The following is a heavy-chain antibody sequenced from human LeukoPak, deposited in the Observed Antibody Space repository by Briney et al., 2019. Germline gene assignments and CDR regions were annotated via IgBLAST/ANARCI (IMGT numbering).Heavy chain of an antibody. CDR3: ARDHSPHTSYHPVDY. V-gene: IGHV3-11*04. CDR1: GFTFSDYY. Sequence: GGSQRLSCAASGFTFSDYYMSWIRQAPGKGLEWVSYISSSGSTIYYADSVKGRFTISRDNAKNSLYLQMNSLRAEDTAVYYCARDHSPHTSYHPVDYWGQGTLVTVSS. D-gene: IGHD1-26*01. J-gene: IGHJ4*02. CDR2: ISSSGSTI.